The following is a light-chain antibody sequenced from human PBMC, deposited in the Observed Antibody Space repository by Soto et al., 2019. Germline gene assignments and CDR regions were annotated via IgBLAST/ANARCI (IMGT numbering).Light chain of an antibody. Sequence: QSVLTQPASVSGSPGQSITISCTGTSSDVGGYNYVSWYQHHTGKAPKLMIYDVSNRPSGVSNRFSGSKSGNTASLTIFVLQAEDEADYYGSSYGSTTRVFGGGTKLTVL. CDR2: DVS. J-gene: IGLJ3*02. CDR3: SSYGSTTRV. CDR1: SSDVGGYNY. V-gene: IGLV2-14*03.